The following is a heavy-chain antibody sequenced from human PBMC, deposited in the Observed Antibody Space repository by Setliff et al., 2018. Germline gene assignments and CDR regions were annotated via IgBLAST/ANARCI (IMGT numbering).Heavy chain of an antibody. CDR3: ARQTGEQLVDY. V-gene: IGHV4-39*01. CDR1: GDSISSGSYY. J-gene: IGHJ4*02. CDR2: IYHSGST. Sequence: SETLSLTCTVSGDSISSGSYYWTWVRQPPGKGLEWIGEIYHSGSTYYNPSLKSRVTTLVDTSKNHFSLKLSSVTAADTVVYYCARQTGEQLVDYWGQGTLVTVSS. D-gene: IGHD6-6*01.